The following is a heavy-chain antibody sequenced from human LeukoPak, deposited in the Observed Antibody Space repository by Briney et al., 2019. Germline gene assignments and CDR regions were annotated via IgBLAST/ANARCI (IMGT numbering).Heavy chain of an antibody. J-gene: IGHJ4*02. CDR1: GFTFSSYW. CDR2: INSDGSRI. Sequence: GGSLRLSCAAPGFTFSSYWMHWVRQAPGKGLVWVSRINSDGSRISYADAVKGRFTISRDNAKNTLYLQMNSLRAEDTAVYYCARDRGSGEFDYWGQGTLVTVSS. D-gene: IGHD3-10*01. V-gene: IGHV3-74*01. CDR3: ARDRGSGEFDY.